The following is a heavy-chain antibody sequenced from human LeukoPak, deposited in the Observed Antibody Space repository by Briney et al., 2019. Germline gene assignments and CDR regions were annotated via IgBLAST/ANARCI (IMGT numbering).Heavy chain of an antibody. J-gene: IGHJ4*02. Sequence: ASVTVSCTASGGTFSSYAISWVRQAPGQGLEWMGGIIPIFGTANYAQKFQGRVTITADESTSTAYMELSSLRSEDTAVYYCARDHGSGWGHFDYWGQGTLVTVSS. CDR2: IIPIFGTA. D-gene: IGHD6-19*01. CDR3: ARDHGSGWGHFDY. CDR1: GGTFSSYA. V-gene: IGHV1-69*13.